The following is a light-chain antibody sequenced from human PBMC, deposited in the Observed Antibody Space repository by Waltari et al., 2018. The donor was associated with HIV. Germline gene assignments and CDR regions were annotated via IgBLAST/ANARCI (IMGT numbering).Light chain of an antibody. J-gene: IGLJ3*02. CDR3: TSFTTTTAWV. V-gene: IGLV2-14*03. Sequence: QPPLTQSRSVSGSPGQSITISCTGTSNDVGAYNYVSWYQQHPGEAPKIIIYDVTNRPSGISDRFSGSKSGDTASLTISGLQAEDEADYYCTSFTTTTAWVFGGGTKVTVL. CDR2: DVT. CDR1: SNDVGAYNY.